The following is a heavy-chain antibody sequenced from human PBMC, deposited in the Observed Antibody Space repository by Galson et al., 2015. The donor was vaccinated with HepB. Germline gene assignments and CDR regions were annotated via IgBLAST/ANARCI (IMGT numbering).Heavy chain of an antibody. J-gene: IGHJ5*02. CDR3: AGGGGELRCDH. D-gene: IGHD1-26*01. CDR2: IIPILGIA. CDR1: GGTFSSYA. V-gene: IGHV1-69*04. Sequence: SVKVSCKASGGTFSSYAISWVRQAPGQGLEWMGRIIPILGIANYAQKFQGRVTITADKSTSTAYMELSSLRSEDTAVYYCAGGGGELRCDHWGQGTLVTVSS.